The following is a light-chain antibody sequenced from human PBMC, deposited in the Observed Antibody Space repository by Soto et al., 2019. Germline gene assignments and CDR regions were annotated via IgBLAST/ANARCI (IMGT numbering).Light chain of an antibody. CDR3: QVWDTSSDQGV. Sequence: VLTQPPSVSWAPGHRFTIACTVIXXSIGAGYDVHWYQHLPGQAPVPVVYDDSDRPSGIPERFSGSNSGNTATLTISRVEAGDEADYYCQVWDTSSDQGVFGTGTKVTVL. CDR1: XXSIGAGYD. V-gene: IGLV3-21*02. CDR2: DDS. J-gene: IGLJ1*01.